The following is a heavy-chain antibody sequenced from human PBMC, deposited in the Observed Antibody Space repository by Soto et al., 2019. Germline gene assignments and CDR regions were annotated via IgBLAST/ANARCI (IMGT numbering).Heavy chain of an antibody. D-gene: IGHD1-26*01. CDR3: ARHVVGAANFDS. J-gene: IGHJ4*02. Sequence: SETLSLTCTVSGGSISSSTYYWGWIRQPPGKGLEWIGSIYYSGNTYYNPSLKSRLTISVDTSKNHFSLRLNSVTAADTAVYYCARHVVGAANFDSWGQGTLVTVSS. CDR1: GGSISSSTYY. CDR2: IYYSGNT. V-gene: IGHV4-39*01.